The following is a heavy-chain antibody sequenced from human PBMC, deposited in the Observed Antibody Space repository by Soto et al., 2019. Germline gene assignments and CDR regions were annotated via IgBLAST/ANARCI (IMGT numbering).Heavy chain of an antibody. Sequence: SQTLSLTCAISGDSGSSNSAAWNWIRQSPSRGLEWLGRTYYRSKWYNDYAVSVKSRITINPHTSKNQFSLQLNSVTPEDTAVYYCARDHRFISARLDSYSYGMDVWGRGTTVTVSS. D-gene: IGHD6-6*01. CDR1: GDSGSSNSAA. CDR2: TYYRSKWYN. V-gene: IGHV6-1*01. J-gene: IGHJ6*02. CDR3: ARDHRFISARLDSYSYGMDV.